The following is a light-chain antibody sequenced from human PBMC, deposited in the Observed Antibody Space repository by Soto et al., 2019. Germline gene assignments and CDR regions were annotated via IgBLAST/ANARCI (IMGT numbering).Light chain of an antibody. CDR2: DND. Sequence: QSVLTQPPSASGTPGQRVTISCSGSSANIGSNTVNWYQQLPGAAPQLIIYDNDKRPADIPDRFSGSKSGASATLAITGLQTGDEADYYCGSWDTSLSAGRVFGGGTKVTVL. CDR3: GSWDTSLSAGRV. CDR1: SANIGSNT. V-gene: IGLV1-51*01. J-gene: IGLJ3*02.